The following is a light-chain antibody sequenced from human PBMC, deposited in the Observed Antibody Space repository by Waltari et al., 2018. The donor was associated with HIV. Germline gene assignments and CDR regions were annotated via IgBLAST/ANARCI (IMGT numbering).Light chain of an antibody. V-gene: IGKV3-11*01. J-gene: IGKJ2*01. CDR2: DAS. CDR1: QSVSSY. Sequence: EIMLTQSPATLSLSPGERATLPCRASQSVSSYLAWYQQKPGQAPRLLIYDASNRASGIPARFSGSGSGTDFTLTISSLEPEDFAVYYCQQRSDWLDTFGQGTKVEIK. CDR3: QQRSDWLDT.